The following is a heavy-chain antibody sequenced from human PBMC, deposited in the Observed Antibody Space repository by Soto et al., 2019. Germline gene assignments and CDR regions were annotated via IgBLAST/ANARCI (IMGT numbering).Heavy chain of an antibody. CDR3: AKGGGSLWS. J-gene: IGHJ5*02. CDR2: INQSGST. CDR1: SGSFRVYD. V-gene: IGHV4-34*01. Sequence: QVQLQQWGAGLLKPSETLSLTCAVYSGSFRVYDWSWIRQPPGKGLEWIGEINQSGSTNYNPSLKGRVTISRDTSKNQFFLRLSSVTAADTAVYCCAKGGGSLWSWGQGTLVTVSS. D-gene: IGHD3-10*01.